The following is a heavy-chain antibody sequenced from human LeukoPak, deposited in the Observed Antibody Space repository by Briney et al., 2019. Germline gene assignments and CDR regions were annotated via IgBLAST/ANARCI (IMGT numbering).Heavy chain of an antibody. CDR1: GLTFSSYA. J-gene: IGHJ4*02. V-gene: IGHV3-30-3*01. Sequence: GGSLRLSCAASGLTFSSYAMHWVRQAPGKGLEWVAVISYDGSNKYYADSVKGRFTISRDNSKNTLYLQMNSLRAEDTAVYYCARGDYYGSGSYQYYFDYWGQGTLVTVSS. CDR3: ARGDYYGSGSYQYYFDY. D-gene: IGHD3-10*01. CDR2: ISYDGSNK.